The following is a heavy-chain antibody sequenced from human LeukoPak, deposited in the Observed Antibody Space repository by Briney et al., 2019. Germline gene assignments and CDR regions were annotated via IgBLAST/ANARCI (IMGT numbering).Heavy chain of an antibody. V-gene: IGHV3-48*01. CDR3: ARDARGYSGYLDY. CDR1: GFTFSSYS. CDR2: ISRSSSTI. J-gene: IGHJ4*02. D-gene: IGHD5-12*01. Sequence: PGGSLRVSCAASGFTFSSYSMNWVRQAPGKGLEWVSYISRSSSTIYYADSAKGRFTISRDNAKNSLYLQMNSLRAEDTAVYYCARDARGYSGYLDYWGQGTLVTVSS.